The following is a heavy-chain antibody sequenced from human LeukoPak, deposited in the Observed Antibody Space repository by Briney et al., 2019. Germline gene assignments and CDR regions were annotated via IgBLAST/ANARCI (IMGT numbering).Heavy chain of an antibody. Sequence: PGGSLRLSCAASGFTFNTYCMTWVRQAPGKGLEWVANIKEDGSEKYYVDSVKGRFTISRDNAKNSLHLQMNSLRAEDTALYYCVRGGFSLDYWGQGTLVTVSS. CDR3: VRGGFSLDY. CDR2: IKEDGSEK. J-gene: IGHJ4*02. V-gene: IGHV3-7*04. CDR1: GFTFNTYC.